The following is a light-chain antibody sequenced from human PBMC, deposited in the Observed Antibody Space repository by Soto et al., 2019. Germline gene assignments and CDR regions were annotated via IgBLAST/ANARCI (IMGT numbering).Light chain of an antibody. CDR3: QQYGSSRT. CDR1: QSVSSSY. CDR2: GAS. J-gene: IGKJ1*01. V-gene: IGKV3-20*01. Sequence: EIVLTQSPGTLSLSPGERATLSCRASQSVSSSYLAWYQQKPGQAPRLLIYGASSRAPGIPDRCSGSGSGTDFTLTISRLEPDDFEVYYCQQYGSSRTFGQGTKVEIK.